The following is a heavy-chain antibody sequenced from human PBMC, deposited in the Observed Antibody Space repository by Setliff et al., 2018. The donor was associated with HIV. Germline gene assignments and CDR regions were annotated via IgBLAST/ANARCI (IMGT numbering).Heavy chain of an antibody. J-gene: IGHJ6*02. D-gene: IGHD2-8*02. V-gene: IGHV1-69*13. Sequence: SVKVSCKASGGTFSRLAISWVRQAPGQGPEWMGGIIPVFGTPNYAQKFQGRVTVTADESTTSAYMELSSLRSDDTAVYYCATSINSFDWSTGHYQYTMDVWGQGTTVTVSS. CDR2: IIPVFGTP. CDR1: GGTFSRLA. CDR3: ATSINSFDWSTGHYQYTMDV.